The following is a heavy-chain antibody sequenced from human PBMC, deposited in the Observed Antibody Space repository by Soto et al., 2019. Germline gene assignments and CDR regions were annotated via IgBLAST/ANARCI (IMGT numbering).Heavy chain of an antibody. CDR3: VRSIFGVVPVYAMDV. CDR1: GYRFTTYW. Sequence: EVQLVQSGAEVKKPGESLRISCKASGYRFTTYWITWVRQVPGKGLECMGRIDPGDSYSNYSPSWQGHVTLSIDKSMSTAYLHWSSLKASDTAVYYCVRSIFGVVPVYAMDVWGQGTTVTVSS. D-gene: IGHD3-3*01. J-gene: IGHJ6*02. V-gene: IGHV5-10-1*03. CDR2: IDPGDSYS.